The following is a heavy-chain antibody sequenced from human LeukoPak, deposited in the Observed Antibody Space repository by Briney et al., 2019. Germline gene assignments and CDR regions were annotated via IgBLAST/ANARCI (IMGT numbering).Heavy chain of an antibody. CDR1: GYSFIDFY. V-gene: IGHV1-18*04. Sequence: ASVKVSCKASGYSFIDFYIHFVRQAPGQGLEWMGWISTYNGNTNYAQKLQGRVTMTTDTSTSTAYMELRSLRSDDTAVYYCARHRRHRVYYDSSGYYHDGFDIWGQGTMVTVSS. D-gene: IGHD3-22*01. J-gene: IGHJ3*02. CDR2: ISTYNGNT. CDR3: ARHRRHRVYYDSSGYYHDGFDI.